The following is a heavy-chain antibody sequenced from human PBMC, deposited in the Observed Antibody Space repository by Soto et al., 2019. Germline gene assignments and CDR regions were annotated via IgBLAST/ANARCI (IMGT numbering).Heavy chain of an antibody. CDR3: ASKRWLQLWAYDY. Sequence: SETLSLTCAVYGGSFSGYYWSWIRQPPGKGLEWIGEINHSGSTNYNPSLKSRVTISVDTSKNQFSLKLSSVTAADTAVYYCASKRWLQLWAYDYWGQGTLVTVSS. CDR1: GGSFSGYY. J-gene: IGHJ4*02. CDR2: INHSGST. V-gene: IGHV4-34*01. D-gene: IGHD5-12*01.